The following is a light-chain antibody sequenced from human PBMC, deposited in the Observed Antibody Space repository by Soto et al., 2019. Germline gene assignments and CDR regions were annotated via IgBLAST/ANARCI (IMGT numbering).Light chain of an antibody. V-gene: IGKV1-5*01. CDR1: QSISSW. J-gene: IGKJ3*01. CDR2: DAS. CDR3: QQYNSYIFT. Sequence: DIQMTQSPSTLSASVGDRVTITCRASQSISSWLAWYQQKPGKAPKLLIYDASSLESGVPSRFSGSGSGTEFTLTISSLQPDEFATYYCQQYNSYIFTCGPGTKVDIK.